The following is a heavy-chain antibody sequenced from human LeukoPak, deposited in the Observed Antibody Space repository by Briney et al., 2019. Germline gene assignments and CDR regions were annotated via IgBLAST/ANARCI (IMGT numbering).Heavy chain of an antibody. CDR1: GGSISTYY. Sequence: KTSETLSLTCTVSGGSISTYYWTWIRQPPGKGLEWIGEINHSGSTNYNPSLKSRVTISVDTSKNQFSLRLSSVTAADTAVYYCARVLEGSSGQHWYFDLWGRGTLVTVSS. D-gene: IGHD6-19*01. J-gene: IGHJ2*01. CDR3: ARVLEGSSGQHWYFDL. V-gene: IGHV4-34*01. CDR2: INHSGST.